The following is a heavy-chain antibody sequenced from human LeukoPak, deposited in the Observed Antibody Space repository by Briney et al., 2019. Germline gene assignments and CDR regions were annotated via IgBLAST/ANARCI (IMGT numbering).Heavy chain of an antibody. Sequence: GSLRLSCAASGFTVRSYWMGWVRQTPGKGLEWLANINEDGSTTYYVDSVKGRFTISRNNADNSLYLQMNSLRAEDTAVYYCARDATRGGDFDSWGQGTLVTVSS. D-gene: IGHD2-15*01. V-gene: IGHV3-7*01. CDR2: INEDGSTT. CDR3: ARDATRGGDFDS. J-gene: IGHJ4*02. CDR1: GFTVRSYW.